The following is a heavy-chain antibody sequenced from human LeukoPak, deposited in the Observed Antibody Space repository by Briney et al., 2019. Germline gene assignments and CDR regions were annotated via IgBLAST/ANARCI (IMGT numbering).Heavy chain of an antibody. CDR2: IYTSGST. CDR3: ARDIGLWFGELPYYYMDV. V-gene: IGHV4-61*02. Sequence: SQTLSLTCTVSGGSISSGSYYWSWIRQPAGKGLEWIGRIYTSGSTNYNPSLKSRVTISVDTSKNQFSLKLSSVTAADTAVYYCARDIGLWFGELPYYYMDVWGKGTTVTISS. CDR1: GGSISSGSYY. D-gene: IGHD3-10*01. J-gene: IGHJ6*03.